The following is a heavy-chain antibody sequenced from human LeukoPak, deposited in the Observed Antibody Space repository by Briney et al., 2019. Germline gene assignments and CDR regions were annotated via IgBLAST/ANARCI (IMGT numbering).Heavy chain of an antibody. V-gene: IGHV3-9*01. CDR2: ISWNSGSI. CDR1: GFTFDDYA. CDR3: AKNPGAKDYYYGMDV. Sequence: GGSLRLSCAASGFTFDDYAMHWVRQAPGKGLEWVSGISWNSGSIGYADSVKGRFTISRDNSKNSLYLQMNSLRTEDTALYYCAKNPGAKDYYYGMDVWGQGTTVTVSS. D-gene: IGHD1-14*01. J-gene: IGHJ6*02.